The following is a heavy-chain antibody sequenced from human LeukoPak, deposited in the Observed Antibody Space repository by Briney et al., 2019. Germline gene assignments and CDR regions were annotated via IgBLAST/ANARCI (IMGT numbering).Heavy chain of an antibody. CDR2: IYTSGST. CDR3: ARDRYYYGPGGFDY. Sequence: SETLSLTCTVSGGSNSSYYWSWIRQPAGKGLEWIGRIYTSGSTNYNPSLKSRVTMSVDTSKNQFSLKLSSVTAADTAVYYCARDRYYYGPGGFDYWGQGTLVTVSS. J-gene: IGHJ4*02. V-gene: IGHV4-4*07. D-gene: IGHD3-10*01. CDR1: GGSNSSYY.